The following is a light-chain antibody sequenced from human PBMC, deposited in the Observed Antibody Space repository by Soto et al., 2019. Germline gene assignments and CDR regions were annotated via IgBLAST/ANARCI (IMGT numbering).Light chain of an antibody. CDR2: DAS. V-gene: IGKV1-33*01. J-gene: IGKJ1*01. Sequence: DIQMTQSPSSLSASIGDRVTISCQASQDIGNFLNWYQQKPGKAPYLLIYDASNLDTGVSSRFSGSGSGTEFTLTISSLQPEDLATYYCQHYSAFSVTFGQGTNVDIK. CDR3: QHYSAFSVT. CDR1: QDIGNF.